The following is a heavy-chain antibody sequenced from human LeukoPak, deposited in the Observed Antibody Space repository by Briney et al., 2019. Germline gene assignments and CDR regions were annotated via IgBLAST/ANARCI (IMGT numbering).Heavy chain of an antibody. Sequence: GGSLTLSCAASGFTFSSYDFHWVRQATGKGLEWVSAIGPAGDTYYAGSVEGRFTMSRENAKNSFYLQMNSLRAGDTAVYYCARDLCSGGRCYIDYWGQGTLVTVSS. CDR2: IGPAGDT. CDR3: ARDLCSGGRCYIDY. J-gene: IGHJ4*02. D-gene: IGHD2-15*01. CDR1: GFTFSSYD. V-gene: IGHV3-13*01.